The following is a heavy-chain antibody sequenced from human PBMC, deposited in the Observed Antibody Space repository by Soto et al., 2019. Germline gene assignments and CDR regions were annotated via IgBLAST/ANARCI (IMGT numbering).Heavy chain of an antibody. CDR3: ARTPYSYGDSLARYYYYYGMDV. J-gene: IGHJ6*02. D-gene: IGHD4-17*01. CDR1: GGSISSGGYY. CDR2: IYYSGST. Sequence: SETLSLTCTVSGGSISSGGYYWSWIRQHPGKGLEWIGYIYYSGSTYYNPSLKSRVTISVDTSKNQFSLKLSSVTAADTAVYYCARTPYSYGDSLARYYYYYGMDVWGQGTTVTVSS. V-gene: IGHV4-31*03.